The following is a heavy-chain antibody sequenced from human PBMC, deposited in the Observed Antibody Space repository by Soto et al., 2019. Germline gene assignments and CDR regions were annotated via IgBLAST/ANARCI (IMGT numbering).Heavy chain of an antibody. D-gene: IGHD2-8*02. V-gene: IGHV3-23*01. CDR1: GFICSDYD. CDR3: AKATATGGGAFEI. CDR2: ILVSGST. J-gene: IGHJ3*02. Sequence: GGSLRLSCAVSGFICSDYDMSWVRQAPGKGLEWVSTILVSGSTHYEDSVRGRFTISRDTSKNTVYLQMKSLTPGDTAVYYCAKATATGGGAFEIYGQGTEVTVSS.